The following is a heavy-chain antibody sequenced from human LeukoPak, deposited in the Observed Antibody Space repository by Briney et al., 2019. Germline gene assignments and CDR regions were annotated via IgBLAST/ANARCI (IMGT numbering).Heavy chain of an antibody. CDR2: IYHSGST. J-gene: IGHJ4*02. Sequence: PSETLSLTCAVSGYSISSGYYWGWIRQPPGKGLEWIGSIYHSGSTYYNPSLKSRVTISVDTSKNQFSLKLSSVTAADTDVYYCARQWLGPFDYWGQGTLVTVSS. CDR3: ARQWLGPFDY. CDR1: GYSISSGYY. V-gene: IGHV4-38-2*01. D-gene: IGHD6-19*01.